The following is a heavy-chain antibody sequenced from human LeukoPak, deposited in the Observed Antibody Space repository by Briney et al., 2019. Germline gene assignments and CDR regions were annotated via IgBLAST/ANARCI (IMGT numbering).Heavy chain of an antibody. CDR3: ARQGYTASYYFLDF. D-gene: IGHD1-26*01. J-gene: IGHJ4*02. CDR2: IYATGST. V-gene: IGHV4-4*07. CDR1: GGSISSYY. Sequence: PSETLSLTCTVSGGSISSYYWSWIRQPPGKGLEWIGRIYATGSTKFNPSLKSRLTLSMDTSTNQLTLRLTSVTAADTAVYFCARQGYTASYYFLDFWSQGTLVTVSS.